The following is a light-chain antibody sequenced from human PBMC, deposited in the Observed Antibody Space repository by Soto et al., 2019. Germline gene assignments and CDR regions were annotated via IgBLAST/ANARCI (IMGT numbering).Light chain of an antibody. CDR2: DAS. CDR3: QQYDNLPLMYT. J-gene: IGKJ2*01. Sequence: DIQMTQSPSSLSASVGDRVTITCQASQDISNHLNWYQQKPGTAPKLLIYDASNLQIGVPSRFSGSGSGTDFTFTISSLQPEDIATYYCQQYDNLPLMYTFGHGTKLQIK. V-gene: IGKV1-33*01. CDR1: QDISNH.